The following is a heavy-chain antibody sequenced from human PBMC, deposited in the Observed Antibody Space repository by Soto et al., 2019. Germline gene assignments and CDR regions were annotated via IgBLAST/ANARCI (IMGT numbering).Heavy chain of an antibody. Sequence: QVQLQESGPGLVKPSQTLSLTCTVSGGSISSGGYYWSWIRQHPGKGLEWIGYIYYSGSTYYNPSLKSRVSISVDTSKNQFALKLSSVTAADTAVYYCARGPSGSHWYFDLWGRGTLVTVSS. CDR3: ARGPSGSHWYFDL. V-gene: IGHV4-31*03. D-gene: IGHD3-10*01. J-gene: IGHJ2*01. CDR1: GGSISSGGYY. CDR2: IYYSGST.